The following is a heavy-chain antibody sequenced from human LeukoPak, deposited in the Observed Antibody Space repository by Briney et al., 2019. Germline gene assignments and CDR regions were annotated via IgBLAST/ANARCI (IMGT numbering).Heavy chain of an antibody. CDR1: GFTFSSYA. CDR2: ISYDGSNK. Sequence: GGSLRLSCAASGFTFSSYAMHWVRQAPGKGLEWVAVISYDGSNKYYADSVKGRFTISRDNSKNTLYLQMNSLRAEDTAVYYCARDYYYSIKDWGQGTLVTVSS. D-gene: IGHD3-10*01. V-gene: IGHV3-30-3*01. J-gene: IGHJ4*02. CDR3: ARDYYYSIKD.